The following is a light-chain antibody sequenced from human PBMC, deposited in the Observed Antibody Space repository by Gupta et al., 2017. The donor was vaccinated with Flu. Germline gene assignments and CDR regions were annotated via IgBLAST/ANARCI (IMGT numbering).Light chain of an antibody. V-gene: IGLV2-8*01. CDR3: SSHTVSDTFV. CDR1: SSDIGAYKY. Sequence: ALTQPPSAAGPPGMTITISCTVTSSDIGAYKYVSWPQQHAGKAPKLIIYEVTKRPSGVPDRFSGSKSGNTASLTVSGLQAEDEGDYYCSSHTVSDTFVFGTGTAVTVL. CDR2: EVT. J-gene: IGLJ1*01.